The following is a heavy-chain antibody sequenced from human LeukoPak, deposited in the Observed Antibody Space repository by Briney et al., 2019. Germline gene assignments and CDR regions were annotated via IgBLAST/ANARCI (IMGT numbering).Heavy chain of an antibody. CDR2: FIGDGSGT. CDR1: GFTFDDYV. J-gene: IGHJ5*02. D-gene: IGHD5-12*01. Sequence: GGSLRLSCPASGFTFDDYVMHGVGRVPGKGLEGVSLFIGDGSGTYYADSVKGRFTISRDNSKNSLFLHMSGLRAEDTALYYCATQNPPGSGYYDTYNWFDPWGQGTLVTVAS. V-gene: IGHV3-43*02. CDR3: ATQNPPGSGYYDTYNWFDP.